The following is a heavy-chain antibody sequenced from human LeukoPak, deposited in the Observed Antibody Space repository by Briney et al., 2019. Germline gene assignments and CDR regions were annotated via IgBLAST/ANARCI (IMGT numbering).Heavy chain of an antibody. CDR3: ARVRSGMVRGVAWFDP. CDR2: IYHSGST. V-gene: IGHV4-4*02. CDR1: GGSISSSNW. D-gene: IGHD3-10*01. J-gene: IGHJ5*02. Sequence: SETLSLTCAVSGGSISSSNWWSWVRQPPGKGLEWIGEIYHSGSTNYNPSLKSRVTISVDKSKNQFSLKLSSVTAADTAVYYCARVRSGMVRGVAWFDPWGQGTLVTVSS.